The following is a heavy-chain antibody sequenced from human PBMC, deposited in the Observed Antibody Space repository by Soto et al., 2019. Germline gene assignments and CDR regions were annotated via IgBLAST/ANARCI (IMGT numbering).Heavy chain of an antibody. D-gene: IGHD2-2*01. CDR3: ARSSPYIVVRKPTGNQDYYGMYV. J-gene: IGHJ6*02. CDR1: GGTFSNYT. Sequence: QVQLVQSGAEVKKPGSSVKVFCKASGGTFSNYTISWVRQAPGQGLEWMGGIIPVFGTTDYEQKFQGRVTITADGPTSTAYMKLSSLRSADTAVYYCARSSPYIVVRKPTGNQDYYGMYVWGQGTTVTVSS. V-gene: IGHV1-69*01. CDR2: IIPVFGTT.